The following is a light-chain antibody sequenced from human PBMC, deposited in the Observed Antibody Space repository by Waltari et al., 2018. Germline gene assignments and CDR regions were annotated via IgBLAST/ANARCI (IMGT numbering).Light chain of an antibody. CDR3: SSYAATNNVI. Sequence: QSALTQPPSASGSLGQSVTISCTGTGSDVGGYKYVSWYQQYPGKAPKLLIYEVTKRPPGVPVRFSGSKSGNTASLTVSGLRAEDEGDYYCSSYAATNNVIFGGGTNLTVL. V-gene: IGLV2-8*01. CDR2: EVT. J-gene: IGLJ2*01. CDR1: GSDVGGYKY.